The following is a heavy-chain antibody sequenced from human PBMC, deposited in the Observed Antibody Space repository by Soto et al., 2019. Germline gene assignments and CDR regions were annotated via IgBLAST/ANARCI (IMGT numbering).Heavy chain of an antibody. V-gene: IGHV4-34*01. CDR2: INHSGST. J-gene: IGHJ4*02. D-gene: IGHD3-22*01. CDR1: GGSFSGYY. Sequence: QVQLQQWGAGLLKPSETLSLTCAVYGGSFSGYYCSWIRQPPGKGLEWIGEINHSGSTNYNPSLKSRVTISVDTSKNQFSLKLSSVTAADTAVYYCARGKAADDSSGYHYTYYFDYWGQGTLVTVSS. CDR3: ARGKAADDSSGYHYTYYFDY.